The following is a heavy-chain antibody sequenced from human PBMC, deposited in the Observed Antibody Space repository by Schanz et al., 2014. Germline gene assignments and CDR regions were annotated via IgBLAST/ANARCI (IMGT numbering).Heavy chain of an antibody. V-gene: IGHV1-69*02. CDR2: IIPVLAIA. D-gene: IGHD2-15*01. J-gene: IGHJ3*02. Sequence: QVQLVQSGPEVKKPGSSVKVSCTASGGTFSSYTISWIRQAPGQGLEWMGRIIPVLAIADYAQKFQGRVTMTTDTSTGTAYMELRSLRSDDTAVYYCARGGGPEDVFDIWGQGTILTVSS. CDR3: ARGGGPEDVFDI. CDR1: GGTFSSYT.